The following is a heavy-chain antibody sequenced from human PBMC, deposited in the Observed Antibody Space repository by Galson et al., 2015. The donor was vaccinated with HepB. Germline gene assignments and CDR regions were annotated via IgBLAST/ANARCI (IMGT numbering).Heavy chain of an antibody. V-gene: IGHV1-69*13. D-gene: IGHD3-22*01. CDR1: GGTFSSYT. J-gene: IGHJ4*02. CDR3: ARDGGRTYYYDSSGYWFDY. CDR2: IIPIFGKA. Sequence: SVKVSCKASGGTFSSYTMSWVRQAPGQGLEWMGGIIPIFGKANYAQKFQGRLTITADESTSTAYMQLSSQRSEDTAVYYCARDGGRTYYYDSSGYWFDYWGQGTLVTVSS.